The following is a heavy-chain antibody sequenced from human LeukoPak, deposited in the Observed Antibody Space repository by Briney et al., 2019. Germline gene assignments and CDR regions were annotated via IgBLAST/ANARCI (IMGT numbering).Heavy chain of an antibody. CDR2: INPNSGGT. D-gene: IGHD1-26*01. Sequence: ASVMVSCKASGYTFTGYYMHWVRQAPGQGLEWMGRINPNSGGTNYAQKFQGRVTMTRDTSISTAYMELSRLRSDDTAVYYCARPSSGSYYVSFDYWGQGTLVTVSS. J-gene: IGHJ4*02. V-gene: IGHV1-2*06. CDR1: GYTFTGYY. CDR3: ARPSSGSYYVSFDY.